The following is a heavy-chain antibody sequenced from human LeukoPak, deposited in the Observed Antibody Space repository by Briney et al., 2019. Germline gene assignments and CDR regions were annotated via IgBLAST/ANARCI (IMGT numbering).Heavy chain of an antibody. D-gene: IGHD3-10*01. CDR3: TTWIGEFDAFDI. CDR1: GFTFSNAW. V-gene: IGHV3-15*01. J-gene: IGHJ3*02. CDR2: IKSKTDGGTT. Sequence: NPGGSLRLSCAASGFTFSNAWMSWVRQAPGKGLEWVGRIKSKTDGGTTDYAAPVKGRFTISRDDSKNTLYLRMNSLKTEDTAVYYCTTWIGEFDAFDIWGQGTMVTVSS.